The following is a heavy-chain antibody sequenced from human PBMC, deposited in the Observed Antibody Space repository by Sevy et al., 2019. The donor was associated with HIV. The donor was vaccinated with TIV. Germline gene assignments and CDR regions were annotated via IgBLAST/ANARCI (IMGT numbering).Heavy chain of an antibody. D-gene: IGHD2-2*01. CDR3: ARGRQAYVVVVPSTVPFDY. Sequence: SETLSLTCAVYGGTFSGYFWNWIRQSPGKGLESIGEINHTGTLKYNPSLKSRVTISVDASKNQLSLHLSSVTAADTVIYYCARGRQAYVVVVPSTVPFDYWGQGTLVTVSS. V-gene: IGHV4-34*01. J-gene: IGHJ4*02. CDR2: INHTGTL. CDR1: GGTFSGYF.